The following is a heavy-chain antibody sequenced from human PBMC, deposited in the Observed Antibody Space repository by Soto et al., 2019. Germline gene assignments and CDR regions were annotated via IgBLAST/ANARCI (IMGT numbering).Heavy chain of an antibody. CDR2: IYYSGST. J-gene: IGHJ5*02. D-gene: IGHD3-3*01. CDR3: ARSPPYYDFWSGSLNP. Sequence: PSETLSLTCTVSGGSISSYYWSWIRQPPGKGLEWIGYIYYSGSTHYNPSLKSRVTISVDTSKNQFSLKLSSVTAADTAVYYCARSPPYYDFWSGSLNPWGQGTLVTVSS. V-gene: IGHV4-59*01. CDR1: GGSISSYY.